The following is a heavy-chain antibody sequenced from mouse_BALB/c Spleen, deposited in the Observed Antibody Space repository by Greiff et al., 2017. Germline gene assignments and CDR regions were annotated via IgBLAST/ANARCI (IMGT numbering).Heavy chain of an antibody. Sequence: EVQLQESGGGLVKPGGSLKLSCAASGFAFSSYDMSWVRQTPEKRLEWVAYISSGGGSTYYPDTVKGRFTISRDNAKNTLYLQMSSLKSEDTAMYYCARHGGLRRYFDVWGAGTTVTVSS. D-gene: IGHD2-2*01. CDR1: GFAFSSYD. V-gene: IGHV5-12-1*01. CDR3: ARHGGLRRYFDV. J-gene: IGHJ1*01. CDR2: ISSGGGST.